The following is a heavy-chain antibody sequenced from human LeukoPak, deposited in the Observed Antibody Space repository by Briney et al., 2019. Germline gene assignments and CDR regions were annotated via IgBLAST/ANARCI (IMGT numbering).Heavy chain of an antibody. Sequence: PSETLSLTCAVYGGSFTGYYWSWIRQPPGKGLEWIGEINRNGNPNYNPSLKSRVTMSVDTSKKQFSLNLSSVTAADTAVYYCARIVLPYYYDTTALKGYFDLWGRGTLVTVSS. CDR2: INRNGNP. CDR1: GGSFTGYY. D-gene: IGHD3-22*01. J-gene: IGHJ2*01. V-gene: IGHV4-34*01. CDR3: ARIVLPYYYDTTALKGYFDL.